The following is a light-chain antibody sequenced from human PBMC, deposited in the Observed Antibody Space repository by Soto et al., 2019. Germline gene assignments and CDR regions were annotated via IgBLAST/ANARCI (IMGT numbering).Light chain of an antibody. J-gene: IGKJ1*01. CDR3: QQYNNWPPWT. Sequence: EIVMTQSPVTLSVSPGERATLSCRASQSVYSKLAWYQQKPGQAPRLLIYGASSRATGIPARFSGSGSGTEFTLTISSLQSEDFAVYYCQQYNNWPPWTFGQGTKMDLK. V-gene: IGKV3-15*01. CDR1: QSVYSK. CDR2: GAS.